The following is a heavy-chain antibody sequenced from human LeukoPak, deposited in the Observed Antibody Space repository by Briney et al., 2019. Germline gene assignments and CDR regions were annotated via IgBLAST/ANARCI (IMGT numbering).Heavy chain of an antibody. J-gene: IGHJ4*02. CDR2: IYWDGRT. D-gene: IGHD1-1*01. Sequence: GGSLRFSCVGSGVNLRDHAMHWVRQVPGKGLEWVSGIYWDGRTDCADSVRGRFTTSRDNAKNTLYLQMNSLGAEDTAVYYCARDLDRDGSTHFDYWGQGTLVTVSS. V-gene: IGHV3-9*01. CDR3: ARDLDRDGSTHFDY. CDR1: GVNLRDHA.